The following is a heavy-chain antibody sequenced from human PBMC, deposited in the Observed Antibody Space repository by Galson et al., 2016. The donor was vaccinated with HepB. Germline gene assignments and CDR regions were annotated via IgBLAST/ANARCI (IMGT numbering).Heavy chain of an antibody. CDR3: ARSYYHDLGTYYMDPH. CDR2: IIGSGATT. V-gene: IGHV3-23*01. Sequence: RYVMAWVRQSPGKGLEWVSGIIGSGATTSYADSLEGRFTISRDNSRNTLDLQINSLRAEDTAVYYCARSYYHDLGTYYMDPHWGQGALVTVSS. CDR1: RYV. D-gene: IGHD3-10*01. J-gene: IGHJ4*02.